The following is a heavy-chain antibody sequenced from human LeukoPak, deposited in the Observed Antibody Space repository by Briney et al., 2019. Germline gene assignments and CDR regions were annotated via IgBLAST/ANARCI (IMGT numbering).Heavy chain of an antibody. Sequence: GASVKVSCKASGYTFIGYYMHWVRQAPGQGLEWMGRIYPMLGVDNYAQRFQGRVTITADKSTGTAYMELNSLTSEDTAVYYCAREGSGTSSPMAYWGQGTLVTVSS. V-gene: IGHV1-69*04. CDR2: IYPMLGVD. D-gene: IGHD1-14*01. CDR1: GYTFIGYY. J-gene: IGHJ4*02. CDR3: AREGSGTSSPMAY.